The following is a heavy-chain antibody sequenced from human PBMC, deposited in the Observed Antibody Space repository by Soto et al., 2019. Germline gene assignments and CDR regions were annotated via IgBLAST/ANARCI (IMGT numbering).Heavy chain of an antibody. V-gene: IGHV1-3*01. J-gene: IGHJ4*02. CDR2: INAGNGNT. CDR3: ARDGNYGNPFDY. Sequence: QVQLVQSGAEVKKPGASVKVSCKASGYTFTSYAMHWVRQAPGQRLEWMGWINAGNGNTKYSQKFQGRVTITRDTSASTAYMELSSLRSEDTAVYYCARDGNYGNPFDYWGQGTLVTVSS. D-gene: IGHD4-4*01. CDR1: GYTFTSYA.